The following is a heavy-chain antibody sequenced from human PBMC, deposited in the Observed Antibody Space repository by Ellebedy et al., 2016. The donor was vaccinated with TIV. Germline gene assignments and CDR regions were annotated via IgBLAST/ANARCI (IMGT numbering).Heavy chain of an antibody. J-gene: IGHJ4*02. D-gene: IGHD4-23*01. CDR1: GGSISSFY. CDR3: AAYYGGRFDY. V-gene: IGHV4-59*01. CDR2: IYYIGIT. Sequence: MPSETLSLTCNVSGGSISSFYWSWIRQPTGKGLEFIGYIYYIGITNYNTSLESRVAISIDTSENQFSLRLSSVTAADTAGYYCAAYYGGRFDYWGQGTLVTVSS.